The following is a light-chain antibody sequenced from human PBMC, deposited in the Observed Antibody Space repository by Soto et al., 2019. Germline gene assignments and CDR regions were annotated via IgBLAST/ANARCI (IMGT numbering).Light chain of an antibody. CDR3: SSYTSFSTYV. CDR1: SSDVGGYNY. V-gene: IGLV2-14*01. CDR2: EVS. J-gene: IGLJ1*01. Sequence: QSVLAQPASVSGSPGQSITISCTGTSSDVGGYNYVSWYQHHPGKAPKLMIYEVSYRPSGVPNRFSGSKSDNTASLTISGLQAEDEADYYCSSYTSFSTYVFGTGTKVTVL.